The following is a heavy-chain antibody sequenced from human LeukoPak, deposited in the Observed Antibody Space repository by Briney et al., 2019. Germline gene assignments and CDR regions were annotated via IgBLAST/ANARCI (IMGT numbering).Heavy chain of an antibody. Sequence: GGSLRLSCAASGFTFSSYWISWVRQAPGKGLEWVANIKQDGSEKYYVDSVKGRFTISRDNAKNSLYLQMNSLRAEDTAVYYCARDQIGGSYFRGYWGQGTLVTVSS. J-gene: IGHJ4*02. D-gene: IGHD1-26*01. CDR1: GFTFSSYW. CDR2: IKQDGSEK. CDR3: ARDQIGGSYFRGY. V-gene: IGHV3-7*01.